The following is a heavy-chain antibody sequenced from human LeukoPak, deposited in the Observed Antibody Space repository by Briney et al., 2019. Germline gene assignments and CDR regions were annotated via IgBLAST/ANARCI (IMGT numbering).Heavy chain of an antibody. V-gene: IGHV3-53*05. Sequence: GGSLRLSCAASGFTVSSNYMSWVRQAPGKGLEWVSVIYSGGSTYYADSVKGRFTISRDNSKNTLYLQMNSLRAEDTAVYYCARDVSGSFTFDYWGQGTLVTVSS. CDR2: IYSGGST. J-gene: IGHJ4*02. CDR3: ARDVSGSFTFDY. CDR1: GFTVSSNY. D-gene: IGHD1-26*01.